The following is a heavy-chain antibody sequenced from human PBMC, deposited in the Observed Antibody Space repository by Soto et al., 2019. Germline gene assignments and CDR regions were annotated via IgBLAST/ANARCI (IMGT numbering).Heavy chain of an antibody. Sequence: SETLSLTCAVYGGSFSGYYWSWIRQPPGKGLEWIGEINHSGSTNYNPSLKSRVTISVDTSKNQFSLKLSSVTAADTAVYYCARGRLWIITMVRGYPGSWFDPWGQVTLVX. CDR3: ARGRLWIITMVRGYPGSWFDP. V-gene: IGHV4-34*01. J-gene: IGHJ5*02. CDR2: INHSGST. CDR1: GGSFSGYY. D-gene: IGHD3-10*01.